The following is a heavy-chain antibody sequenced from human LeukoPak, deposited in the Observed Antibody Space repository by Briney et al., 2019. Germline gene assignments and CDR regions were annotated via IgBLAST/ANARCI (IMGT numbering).Heavy chain of an antibody. CDR2: IYSGGST. CDR3: ATTSRGDAFDI. J-gene: IGHJ3*02. D-gene: IGHD2/OR15-2a*01. Sequence: GGSLRLSCAASGFTVSSNYMSWVRQAPGQGLEWVSVIYSGGSTYYADSVKGRFTISRDNSKNTLYLQMNSLRAEDTAVYYCATTSRGDAFDIWGQGTMVTVSS. CDR1: GFTVSSNY. V-gene: IGHV3-53*01.